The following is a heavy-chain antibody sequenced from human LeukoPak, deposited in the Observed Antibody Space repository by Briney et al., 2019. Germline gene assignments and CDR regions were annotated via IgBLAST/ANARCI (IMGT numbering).Heavy chain of an antibody. CDR3: ARTVHADTGGYGQFDS. J-gene: IGHJ4*02. V-gene: IGHV1-2*02. CDR1: GYIFTAYY. D-gene: IGHD3-22*01. CDR2: INPNSGVT. Sequence: ASVKVSCKTSGYIFTAYYMHWVRQAPGQGPEWMGWINPNSGVTEYAQTFQDRVTMTMDTSVSTAYMELSTLRSDDTAVYFCARTVHADTGGYGQFDSWGQGTQVTVSS.